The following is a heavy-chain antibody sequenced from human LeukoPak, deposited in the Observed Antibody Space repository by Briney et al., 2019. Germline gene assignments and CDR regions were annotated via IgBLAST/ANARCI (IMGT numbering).Heavy chain of an antibody. J-gene: IGHJ6*03. CDR2: IYHSGST. CDR1: GGSISSYY. V-gene: IGHV4-59*01. D-gene: IGHD3-22*01. CDR3: TRAASSGPLFTYHMDV. Sequence: SETLSLTCTVSGGSISSYYWSWIRQPPKKGLEWIGYIYHSGSTNYNPSLKSRVTISVDTSKNQFSLKLSSVTAADTAVYYCTRAASSGPLFTYHMDVWGKGTTVTVSS.